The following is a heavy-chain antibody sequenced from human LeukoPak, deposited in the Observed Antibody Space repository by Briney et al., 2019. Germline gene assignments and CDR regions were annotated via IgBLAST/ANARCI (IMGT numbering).Heavy chain of an antibody. V-gene: IGHV3-23*01. CDR3: ASFHYYGSGAYYLSY. CDR1: GFTLSSYA. Sequence: GGSLRLSCAASGFTLSSYAMTWVRQAPGKGLEWVSDIGDSGATTYYADSVKGRFTISRYNSKNTLYLQMSSLRAEDTAVYFCASFHYYGSGAYYLSYWGQGTLVTVSS. CDR2: IGDSGATT. J-gene: IGHJ4*02. D-gene: IGHD3-10*01.